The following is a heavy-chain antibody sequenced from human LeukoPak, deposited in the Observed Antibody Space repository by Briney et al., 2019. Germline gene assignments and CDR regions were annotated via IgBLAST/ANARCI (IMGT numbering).Heavy chain of an antibody. Sequence: PSETLSLTCSVSGDSISSFYWNWIRQSPGKGLEWIGNIHYSGNSNYNPSLKSRVTMSIDTSRKQFFLKLTSVTAADTAVYYCARASNGYETPDDYWGQGTLVTVSS. V-gene: IGHV4-59*08. D-gene: IGHD5-12*01. CDR2: IHYSGNS. J-gene: IGHJ4*02. CDR1: GDSISSFY. CDR3: ARASNGYETPDDY.